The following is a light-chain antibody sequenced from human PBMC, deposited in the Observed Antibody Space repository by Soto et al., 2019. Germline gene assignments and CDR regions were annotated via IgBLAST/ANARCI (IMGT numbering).Light chain of an antibody. V-gene: IGLV2-14*01. CDR2: DVS. CDR1: GSDDGGYNY. CDR3: SSYTSASTPLV. Sequence: QSALTQPASVSGSPGQSITISCTATGSDDGGYNYVSWYQQHPGKAPKVMIYDVSNRPSGVSNRFSGSKSGNTASLTISGLQAEDEADYYCSSYTSASTPLVFGGGTKVTVL. J-gene: IGLJ2*01.